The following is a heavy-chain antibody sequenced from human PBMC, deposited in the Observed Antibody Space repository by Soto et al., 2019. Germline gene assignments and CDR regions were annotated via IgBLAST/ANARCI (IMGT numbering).Heavy chain of an antibody. D-gene: IGHD3-22*01. Sequence: PGGSLRLSCEASDFALNSLAMTWVRQAPGKGLEWVSSFPDGGSDPSYADSVKGRFTISRDNSKNTLYLQMNSLRAEDTAVYYCARGPDYYDSSGYPPGAEYFQHWGQGTLVTVSS. CDR2: FPDGGSDP. CDR1: DFALNSLA. J-gene: IGHJ1*01. V-gene: IGHV3-23*01. CDR3: ARGPDYYDSSGYPPGAEYFQH.